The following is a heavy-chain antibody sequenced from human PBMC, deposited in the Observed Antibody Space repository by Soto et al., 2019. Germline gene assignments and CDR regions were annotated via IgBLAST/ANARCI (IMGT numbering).Heavy chain of an antibody. CDR3: ASLTRILSDFDY. CDR1: GFTFSSYW. Sequence: GGSLRLSCAASGFTFSSYWMHWVRQAPGKGLVWVSRINSDGSSTSYADSVKGRFTISRDNAKNTLYLQMNSLRAEDTAVYYCASLTRILSDFDYWGQGTLVTVSS. D-gene: IGHD2-15*01. J-gene: IGHJ4*02. V-gene: IGHV3-74*01. CDR2: INSDGSST.